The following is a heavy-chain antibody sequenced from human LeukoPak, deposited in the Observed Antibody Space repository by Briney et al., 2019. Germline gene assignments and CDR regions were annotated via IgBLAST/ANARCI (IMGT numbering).Heavy chain of an antibody. CDR1: GGTFSSYA. J-gene: IGHJ6*02. Sequence: GASVKVSCKASGGTFSSYAISWVRQAPGQGLEWMGGIIPIFGTANYAQKFQGRVTITADESTSTAYMELSSLRSEDTAVYYCARVKVATITYYYYYYGMDVWGQGTTVTVSS. CDR3: ARVKVATITYYYYYYGMDV. CDR2: IIPIFGTA. D-gene: IGHD5-12*01. V-gene: IGHV1-69*13.